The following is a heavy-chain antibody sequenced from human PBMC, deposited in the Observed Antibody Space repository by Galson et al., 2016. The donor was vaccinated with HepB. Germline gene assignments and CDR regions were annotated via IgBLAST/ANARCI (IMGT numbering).Heavy chain of an antibody. V-gene: IGHV3-30-3*01. J-gene: IGHJ4*02. CDR3: AREGYSSGWAPAFDD. Sequence: SLRLSCAASGIAFSNSIMHWVRQAPGMGPEWVAGMSFDGYSKYYLDAVKGRFTISRGDSKKTLYLQMDSLRAEDTALYYCAREGYSSGWAPAFDDWGQGTLVTVSS. CDR2: MSFDGYSK. D-gene: IGHD6-25*01. CDR1: GIAFSNSI.